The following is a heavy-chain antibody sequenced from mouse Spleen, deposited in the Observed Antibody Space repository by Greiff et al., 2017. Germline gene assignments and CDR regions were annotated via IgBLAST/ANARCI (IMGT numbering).Heavy chain of an antibody. CDR3: TRDDYGNYLFAY. V-gene: IGHV5-9-1*02. D-gene: IGHD2-1*01. Sequence: EVKLVESGEGLVKPGGSLKLSCAASGFTFSSYAMSWVRQTPEKRLEWVAYISSGGDYIYYADTVKGRFTISRDNARNTLYLQMSSLKSEDTAMYYCTRDDYGNYLFAYWGQGTLVTVSA. J-gene: IGHJ3*01. CDR2: ISSGGDYI. CDR1: GFTFSSYA.